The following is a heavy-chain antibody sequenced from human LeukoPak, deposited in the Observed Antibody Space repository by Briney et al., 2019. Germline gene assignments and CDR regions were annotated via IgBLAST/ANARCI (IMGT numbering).Heavy chain of an antibody. V-gene: IGHV4-39*07. J-gene: IGHJ5*02. D-gene: IGHD3-9*01. CDR1: GASLSSSSYY. Sequence: SETLSLTCTVSGASLSSSSYYWGWIRQPPGKGLEWIGSIFSTGSTYSNPSLKSRVTVSMDTSKNQFSLRLSSVTAADTAVYYCARDLSVEYYDILTPPAWFDPWGQGTLVTVSS. CDR2: IFSTGST. CDR3: ARDLSVEYYDILTPPAWFDP.